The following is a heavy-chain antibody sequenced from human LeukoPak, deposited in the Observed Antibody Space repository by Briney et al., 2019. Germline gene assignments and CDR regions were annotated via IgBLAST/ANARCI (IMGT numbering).Heavy chain of an antibody. D-gene: IGHD2-15*01. Sequence: PGGSLRLSCAASGFTFSRGSMNWVRQAPGKGLEWVSYINGGSSPIYYADSVRGRFTISRDNAKNSLYLQMNSLRAEDTAVYCCVRDNPRCCGVVPANIDDYWGQGTLVTVSS. CDR1: GFTFSRGS. V-gene: IGHV3-48*01. CDR3: VRDNPRCCGVVPANIDDY. CDR2: INGGSSPI. J-gene: IGHJ4*02.